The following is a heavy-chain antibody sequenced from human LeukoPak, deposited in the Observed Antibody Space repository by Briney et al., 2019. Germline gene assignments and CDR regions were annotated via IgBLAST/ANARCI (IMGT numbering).Heavy chain of an antibody. CDR1: GGTFSSYA. D-gene: IGHD6-6*01. CDR3: ARRRSSSYYYYYMDV. V-gene: IGHV1-69*01. Sequence: ASVKVSCKASGGTFSSYAISWVRQAPGQGLEWMGGIIPIFGTANYAQKFQGRVTITADESTSTAYMELSSLRSDDTAVYYCARRRSSSYYYYYMDVWGKGTTVTVPS. J-gene: IGHJ6*03. CDR2: IIPIFGTA.